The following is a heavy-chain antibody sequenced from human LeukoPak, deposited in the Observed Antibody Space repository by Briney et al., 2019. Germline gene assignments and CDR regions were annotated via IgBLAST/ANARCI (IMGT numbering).Heavy chain of an antibody. V-gene: IGHV4-4*09. J-gene: IGHJ5*02. Sequence: SETLPLTCTVSGGSISSYYWSWIRQPPGKGLEWIGYIYTSGSTNYNPSLKSRVTISVDTSKNQFSLKLSSVTAADTAVYYCARLHSSSWYWFDPWGQGTLVTVSS. D-gene: IGHD6-13*01. CDR3: ARLHSSSWYWFDP. CDR2: IYTSGST. CDR1: GGSISSYY.